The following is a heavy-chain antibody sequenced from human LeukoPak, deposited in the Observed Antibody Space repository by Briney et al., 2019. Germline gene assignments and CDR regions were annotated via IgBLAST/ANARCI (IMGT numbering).Heavy chain of an antibody. Sequence: ASVKVSCKASGYTFTGYYMHWVRQAPGQGLEWMGWINPNGGGTNYAQKFQGRVTMTRDTSISTAYMELSRLRSDDTAVYYCARGGQLRYFDWLPYYFDYWGQGTLVTVSS. CDR1: GYTFTGYY. CDR2: INPNGGGT. V-gene: IGHV1-2*02. J-gene: IGHJ4*02. D-gene: IGHD3-9*01. CDR3: ARGGQLRYFDWLPYYFDY.